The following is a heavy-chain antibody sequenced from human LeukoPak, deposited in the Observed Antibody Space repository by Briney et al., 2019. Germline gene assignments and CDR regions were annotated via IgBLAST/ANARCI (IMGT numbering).Heavy chain of an antibody. J-gene: IGHJ4*02. CDR2: ISAYNGNT. V-gene: IGHV1-18*01. CDR1: GYTFTSYG. CDR3: ARSRDLLPFKYCSSTSCYVVLWDY. D-gene: IGHD2-2*01. Sequence: GASVKVSCKASGYTFTSYGISWVRQAPGQGLEWMGWISAYNGNTNYAQKLQGRVTMTTDTSTSTAYMELRSLRSDDTAVYYCARSRDLLPFKYCSSTSCYVVLWDYWGQGTLVTVSS.